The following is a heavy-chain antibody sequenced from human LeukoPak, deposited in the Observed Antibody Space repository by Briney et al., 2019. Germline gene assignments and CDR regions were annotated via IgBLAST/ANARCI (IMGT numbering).Heavy chain of an antibody. J-gene: IGHJ4*02. CDR3: ARGGGAPDY. CDR1: GCTFSQHW. D-gene: IGHD2-15*01. V-gene: IGHV3-7*05. Sequence: PGGSLRLSCAASGCTFSQHWMSWVRQAPGKELEWVAHVKQDGGEKCYVDSVKGRFTISRDNAKNSLYLQMNSLRVEDTAVYYCARGGGAPDYWGQGTLVTVSS. CDR2: VKQDGGEK.